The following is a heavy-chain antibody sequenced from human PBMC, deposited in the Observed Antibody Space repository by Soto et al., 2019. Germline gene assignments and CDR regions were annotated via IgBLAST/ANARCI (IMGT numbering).Heavy chain of an antibody. Sequence: QVQLQESGPGLVKPSQTLSLTCTVSGGSISSGGYYWSWIRQHPGKGLEWIGYIYYSGSTYYNPSLKSRVTISVDTSKNQFSLKLSSVTAADTAVYYCARVGPPAAAYGSWFDPWGQGTLVTVSS. D-gene: IGHD6-13*01. CDR3: ARVGPPAAAYGSWFDP. V-gene: IGHV4-31*03. CDR1: GGSISSGGYY. CDR2: IYYSGST. J-gene: IGHJ5*02.